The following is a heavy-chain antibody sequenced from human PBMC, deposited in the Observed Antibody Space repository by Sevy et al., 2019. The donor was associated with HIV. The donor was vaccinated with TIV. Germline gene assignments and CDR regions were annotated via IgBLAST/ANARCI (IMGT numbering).Heavy chain of an antibody. D-gene: IGHD2-15*01. Sequence: GGSLRLSCAASGFSVSSNYMSWVRQAPGKGPEWVSVIHSGGKISYADPVQGRFTISRDNSKNTLYLQMNSLRAEDTAVYYCAREDIVLGEDNYYGIDVWGQWTTVTVSS. CDR1: GFSVSSNY. J-gene: IGHJ6*02. V-gene: IGHV3-53*01. CDR2: IHSGGKI. CDR3: AREDIVLGEDNYYGIDV.